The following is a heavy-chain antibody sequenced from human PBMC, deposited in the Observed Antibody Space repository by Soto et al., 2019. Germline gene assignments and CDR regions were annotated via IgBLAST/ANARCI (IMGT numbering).Heavy chain of an antibody. D-gene: IGHD5-18*01. CDR3: ARSISSYGGKNFDY. CDR2: IYYSGST. V-gene: IGHV4-59*01. Sequence: SETLSLTCTVSGGSISSYYWSWIRQPPGKGLEWIGYIYYSGSTNYNPSLKSRVTISVDTSKNQFSLKLSSVTAADTAVYYCARSISSYGGKNFDYWGQGTLVTVSS. J-gene: IGHJ4*02. CDR1: GGSISSYY.